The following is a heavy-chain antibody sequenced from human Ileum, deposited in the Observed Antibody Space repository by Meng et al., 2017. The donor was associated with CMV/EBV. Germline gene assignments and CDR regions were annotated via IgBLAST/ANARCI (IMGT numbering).Heavy chain of an antibody. J-gene: IGHJ4*02. D-gene: IGHD1-26*01. CDR2: FYSSDTY. V-gene: IGHV4-4*07. CDR3: ARGPGASTREGFDY. Sequence: QVHLQVSGPGLVKPSETLSRTCTGSGGSVNNYDWSWIRQSAGKGLEWIGRFYSSDTYNYHPSLDSRVTMSLDTSKNQFSLNLRSVTAADTATYYCARGPGASTREGFDYWGLGTLVTVSS. CDR1: GGSVNNYD.